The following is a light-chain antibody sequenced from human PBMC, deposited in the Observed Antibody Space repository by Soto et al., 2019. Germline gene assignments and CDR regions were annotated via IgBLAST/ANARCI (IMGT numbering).Light chain of an antibody. J-gene: IGKJ1*01. V-gene: IGKV1-5*03. CDR1: HTISSW. Sequence: DIQTTQSPSTLSVYVGDRVTMTCRASHTISSWLAWYQQKPGKAPKLLIYKASTLKSGVPSRFSGSGSETEFTLTITSLQPGDFATYYCQQYKSYRTFGQGTKVDI. CDR2: KAS. CDR3: QQYKSYRT.